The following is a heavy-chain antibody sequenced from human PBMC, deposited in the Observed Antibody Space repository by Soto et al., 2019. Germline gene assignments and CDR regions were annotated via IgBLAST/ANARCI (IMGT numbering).Heavy chain of an antibody. CDR2: IYPGDSDT. V-gene: IGHV5-51*01. J-gene: IGHJ6*03. CDR3: ARHLISTSTTHYYNYYMDV. CDR1: GYSFTSYW. Sequence: EVQLVQSGAEVKKPGESLKISCKGSGYSFTSYWIGWVRQMPGKGLEWMGIIYPGDSDTRYSPSFQGQVTISADKSISTAYLQWSSLKASDTAMYYCARHLISTSTTHYYNYYMDVWGKGTTVTVSS. D-gene: IGHD1-1*01.